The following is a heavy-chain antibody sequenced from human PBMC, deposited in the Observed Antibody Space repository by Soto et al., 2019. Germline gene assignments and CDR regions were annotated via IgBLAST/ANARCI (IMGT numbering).Heavy chain of an antibody. J-gene: IGHJ3*01. V-gene: IGHV3-23*01. Sequence: EAQLLESGGGLVRPGESLRLSCTASGFTFTNSAMNWVRRAPVKGLEWVSVISGGGGSAYYADSVQGRFTISRDNSKNTVYLHMSSLRGDDTAIDYCVRDGSGWYSRDSFDFWGRGKMGTVSS. D-gene: IGHD6-19*01. CDR2: ISGGGGSA. CDR1: GFTFTNSA. CDR3: VRDGSGWYSRDSFDF.